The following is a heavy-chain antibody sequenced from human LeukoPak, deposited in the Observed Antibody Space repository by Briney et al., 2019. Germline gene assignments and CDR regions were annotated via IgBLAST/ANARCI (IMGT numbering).Heavy chain of an antibody. CDR1: GFTFSSYG. J-gene: IGHJ4*02. Sequence: PGGSLRLSCAASGFTFSSYGMHWVRQAPGKGLEWVAVISYDGSKKNYVDSMKGRSTISRDNSKNMLYLQMNSLRAEDTAVYYCAKYGTAEVQPPGGYWGQGTLVTVSS. CDR3: AKYGTAEVQPPGGY. V-gene: IGHV3-30*18. D-gene: IGHD2-8*02. CDR2: ISYDGSKK.